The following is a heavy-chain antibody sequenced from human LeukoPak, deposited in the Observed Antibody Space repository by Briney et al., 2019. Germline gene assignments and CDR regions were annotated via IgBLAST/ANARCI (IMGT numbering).Heavy chain of an antibody. CDR2: INQDGNDK. CDR1: GFTFSNYW. J-gene: IGHJ4*02. D-gene: IGHD3-10*01. V-gene: IGHV3-7*03. CDR3: AVTRTRGDY. Sequence: QPGGSLRLSCTASGFTFSNYWMTWVRQAPGKGLEWVANINQDGNDKCYVDSVKGRFTISRDNTKSSLFLQMNSLRAEDTAVYYCAVTRTRGDYWGQGTLVTVSS.